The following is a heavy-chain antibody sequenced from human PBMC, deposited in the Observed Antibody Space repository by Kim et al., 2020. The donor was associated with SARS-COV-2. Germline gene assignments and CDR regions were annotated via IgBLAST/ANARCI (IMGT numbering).Heavy chain of an antibody. V-gene: IGHV1-18*01. CDR2: ISAYNGNT. Sequence: ASVKVSCKASGYTFTSYGISWVRQAPGQGLEWMGWISAYNGNTNYAQKLQGRVTMTTDTSTSTAYMELRSLRSDDTAVYYCARDRGDILTGSGGYFDYWGQGTLVTVSS. CDR3: ARDRGDILTGSGGYFDY. CDR1: GYTFTSYG. D-gene: IGHD3-9*01. J-gene: IGHJ4*02.